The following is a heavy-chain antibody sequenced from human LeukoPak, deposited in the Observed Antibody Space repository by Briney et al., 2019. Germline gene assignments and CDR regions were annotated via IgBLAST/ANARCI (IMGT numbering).Heavy chain of an antibody. D-gene: IGHD4-17*01. V-gene: IGHV4-59*12. Sequence: NPSETLSLTCTVSGGSISSYYWSWIRQPPGKGLEWIGYIYYSGSTNYNPSLKSRVTISVDTSKNQFSLKLSSVTAADTAVYYCARGGRTTAELIAYWGQGTLVTVSS. J-gene: IGHJ4*02. CDR2: IYYSGST. CDR1: GGSISSYY. CDR3: ARGGRTTAELIAY.